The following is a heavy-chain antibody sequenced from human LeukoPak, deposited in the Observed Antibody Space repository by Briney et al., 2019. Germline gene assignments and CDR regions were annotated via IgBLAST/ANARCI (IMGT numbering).Heavy chain of an antibody. D-gene: IGHD3-22*01. J-gene: IGHJ4*02. CDR3: ARDTYDSGGYSYGIY. CDR1: GFTFSSYG. V-gene: IGHV3-33*01. CDR2: IWYDGSKK. Sequence: GRSLRLSCAASGFTFSSYGMHWVRQAPGKGLGWVADIWYDGSKKYYADSVKGRFSISRDNSKNTLYLQMNSLRAEDTAVYYCARDTYDSGGYSYGIYWGQGTLVTVSA.